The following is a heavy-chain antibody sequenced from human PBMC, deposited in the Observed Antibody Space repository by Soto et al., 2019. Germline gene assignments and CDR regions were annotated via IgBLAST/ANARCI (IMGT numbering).Heavy chain of an antibody. Sequence: EVQLVESGGGLVQPGGSLRLSCAASGFTFSSYWMNWVRPAPGKGLEWVANIKQAGSEKYYVDSVKGRFTISRDNAKNSLYLQMNSLRAEDTAVYYCARDSRQLVYWGQGTLVTVSS. CDR2: IKQAGSEK. CDR3: ARDSRQLVY. V-gene: IGHV3-7*05. CDR1: GFTFSSYW. J-gene: IGHJ4*02. D-gene: IGHD6-6*01.